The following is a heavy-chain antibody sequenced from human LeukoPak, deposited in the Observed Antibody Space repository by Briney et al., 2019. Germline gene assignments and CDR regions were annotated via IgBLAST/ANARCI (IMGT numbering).Heavy chain of an antibody. CDR1: GYTFISYD. J-gene: IGHJ4*02. V-gene: IGHV1-8*01. D-gene: IGHD6-6*01. CDR3: ARLPKYSRPLDY. CDR2: MNPNSGNT. Sequence: GASVKVSCKASGYTFISYDINWVRQATGQGLEWMGWMNPNSGNTAYAQKFQGRVTMSRDTSISTAYMELSSLRSEDTAVYYCARLPKYSRPLDYWGQGTLVTVSS.